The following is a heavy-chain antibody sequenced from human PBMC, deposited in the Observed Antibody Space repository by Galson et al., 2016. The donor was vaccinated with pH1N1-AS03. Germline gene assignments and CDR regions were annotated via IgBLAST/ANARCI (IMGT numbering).Heavy chain of an antibody. CDR2: IYTSGST. CDR3: ARDDIYYYGMDV. J-gene: IGHJ6*02. CDR1: GGSISSGSYY. D-gene: IGHD2-15*01. Sequence: TLSLTCTVSGGSISSGSYYWSWIRQPAGKGLEWMGRIYTSGSTNYNPSLKSRVTISVDTSKNQFSLKLSSVTAADAAVYYCARDDIYYYGMDVWGQGTTVTVSS. V-gene: IGHV4-61*02.